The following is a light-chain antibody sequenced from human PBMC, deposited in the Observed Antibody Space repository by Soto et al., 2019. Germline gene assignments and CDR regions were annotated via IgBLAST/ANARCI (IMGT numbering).Light chain of an antibody. J-gene: IGLJ3*02. CDR2: YNN. Sequence: QSALTQPPSASGTPGQRVTISCSGGSSNIGAATVNWFQQLPGTAPKLLIYYNNLRPSGVSDRFSGSKSGTSGSLAISGLQADDEADYYCAAWDESLRGWVFGGGTKLTVL. V-gene: IGLV1-44*01. CDR3: AAWDESLRGWV. CDR1: SSNIGAAT.